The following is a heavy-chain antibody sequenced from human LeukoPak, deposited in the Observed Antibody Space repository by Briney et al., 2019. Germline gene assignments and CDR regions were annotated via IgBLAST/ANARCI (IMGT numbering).Heavy chain of an antibody. CDR1: GFTFSSYG. CDR2: IWYDGSNK. CDR3: ARGQSIQLWFLDY. D-gene: IGHD5-18*01. Sequence: GRSLRLSCAASGFTFSSYGMHWVRQAPGKGLEWVAVIWYDGSNKYYADSVKGRFTISRDNSKNTLYLQMNSLRAEDTAVYYCARGQSIQLWFLDYWGQGTLVTVSS. V-gene: IGHV3-33*01. J-gene: IGHJ4*02.